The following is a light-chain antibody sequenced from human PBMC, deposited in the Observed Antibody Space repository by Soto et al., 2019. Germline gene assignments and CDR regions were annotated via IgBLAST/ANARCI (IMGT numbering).Light chain of an antibody. J-gene: IGKJ3*01. CDR3: QHYDISPPFT. CDR1: QSVSSSC. Sequence: VLTQSPGTLCLSPGERATLSCRASQSVSSSCLAWYQQRPGQAPRLLIYAASSRATGIPDRFSGSGSGTDFTLTISRLEPEDFAVYYCQHYDISPPFTVGPGTKVDIK. CDR2: AAS. V-gene: IGKV3-20*01.